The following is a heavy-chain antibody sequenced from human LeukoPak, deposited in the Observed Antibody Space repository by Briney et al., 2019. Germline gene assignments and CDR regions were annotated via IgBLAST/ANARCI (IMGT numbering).Heavy chain of an antibody. V-gene: IGHV3-13*01. CDR3: ARRGIAVAGSFDY. CDR1: GFTFSSYD. Sequence: GGSLRLSCAASGFTFSSYDMHWVRQATGKGLEWVSAIGTAGDTYYPGSVKGRFTISRENAKNSLYLQMNSLRAEDTAVYYCARRGIAVAGSFDYWGQGTLVTVSS. CDR2: IGTAGDT. D-gene: IGHD6-19*01. J-gene: IGHJ4*02.